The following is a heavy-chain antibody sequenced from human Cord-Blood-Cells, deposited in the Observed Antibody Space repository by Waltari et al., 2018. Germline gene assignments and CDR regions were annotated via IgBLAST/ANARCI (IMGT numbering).Heavy chain of an antibody. J-gene: IGHJ3*02. CDR1: GYSFTSYW. CDR2: IYPGDSDT. CDR3: ARPPYSGSYDDAFDI. V-gene: IGHV5-51*01. D-gene: IGHD1-26*01. Sequence: EVQLVQSGAEVKKPGESLKISCKGSGYSFTSYWIGWVRQMPGKGLEWMGIIYPGDSDTRYRPSFQGQVTISADKSISTAYLQWSSLKASDTAMYYCARPPYSGSYDDAFDIWGQGTMVTVSS.